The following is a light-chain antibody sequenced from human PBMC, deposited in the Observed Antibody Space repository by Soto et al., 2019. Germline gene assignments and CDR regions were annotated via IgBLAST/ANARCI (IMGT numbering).Light chain of an antibody. J-gene: IGKJ2*01. CDR1: QSINTW. CDR3: QQSNT. CDR2: DAS. Sequence: DIQMTQSPSTLSASVGDRVTITCRASQSINTWLAWYQQKPGKAPKLLIYDASSLQSGVPLRFSGSGSGTEFTLTISSLQPDDFAPYFCQQSNTFGQGTKLEIK. V-gene: IGKV1-5*01.